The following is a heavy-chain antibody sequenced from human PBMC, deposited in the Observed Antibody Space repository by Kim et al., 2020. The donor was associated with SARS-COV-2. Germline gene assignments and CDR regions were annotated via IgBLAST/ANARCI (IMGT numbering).Heavy chain of an antibody. D-gene: IGHD3-16*01. J-gene: IGHJ4*02. Sequence: GGSLRLSCAGSGFTFSNYWMSWVRQAPGKGLEWVASIKQDGSETYYVDSVKGRFTISRDNGQNSLYLQIDTLRAEDTAVYYCARGKDTHAHIFNYWGQGT. V-gene: IGHV3-7*01. CDR3: ARGKDTHAHIFNY. CDR1: GFTFSNYW. CDR2: IKQDGSET.